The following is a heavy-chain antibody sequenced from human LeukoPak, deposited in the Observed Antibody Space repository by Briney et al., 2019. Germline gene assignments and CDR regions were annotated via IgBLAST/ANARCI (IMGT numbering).Heavy chain of an antibody. V-gene: IGHV4-4*02. D-gene: IGHD2-21*02. Sequence: SETLSLTCAVSGGSISSSNWWSWVRQPPGKGLEWIGEIYHSGSTNYNPSLKSRVTISVDKSKNQFSLKLSSVTAADTAVYYCARSSLYCGGDCYYYFDYWGQGTLVTVSS. J-gene: IGHJ4*02. CDR1: GGSISSSNW. CDR2: IYHSGST. CDR3: ARSSLYCGGDCYYYFDY.